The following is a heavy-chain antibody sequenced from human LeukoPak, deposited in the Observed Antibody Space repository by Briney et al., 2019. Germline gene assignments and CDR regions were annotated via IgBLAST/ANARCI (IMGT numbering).Heavy chain of an antibody. CDR2: ISGSGGST. CDR3: AKADLRIIAAAQGFDY. J-gene: IGHJ4*02. V-gene: IGHV3-23*01. D-gene: IGHD6-13*01. CDR1: GFTFSSYA. Sequence: PGRSLRLSCAASGFTFSSYAMSPLRHAPAHPLASVPAISGSGGSTYYADSVKGRFTISRDNSKNTLYLQMNSLRAEDTAVYYCAKADLRIIAAAQGFDYWGQGTLVTVSS.